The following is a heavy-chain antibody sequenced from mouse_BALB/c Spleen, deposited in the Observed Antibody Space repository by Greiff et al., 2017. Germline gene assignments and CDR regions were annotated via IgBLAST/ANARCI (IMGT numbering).Heavy chain of an antibody. Sequence: EVMLVESGGGLVKPGGSLKLSCAASGFTFSSYAMSWVRQSPEKRLEWVAEISSGGSYTYYPDTVTGRFTISRDNAKNTLYLEMSSLRSEDTAMYYCASITTASAWFAYWGQGTLVTVSA. CDR1: GFTFSSYA. V-gene: IGHV5-9-4*01. J-gene: IGHJ3*01. CDR3: ASITTASAWFAY. D-gene: IGHD1-2*01. CDR2: ISSGGSYT.